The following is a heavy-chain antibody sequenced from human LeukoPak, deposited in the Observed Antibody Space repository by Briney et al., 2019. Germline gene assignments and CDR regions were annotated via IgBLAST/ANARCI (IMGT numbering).Heavy chain of an antibody. Sequence: SETLSLTCTVSGGSISSYYWSWIRQPPGKGLEWIGYIYYSGSTNYNPSLKSRVTISVDTSKSQFSLKLSSVTAADTAVYYCARVTAHRAANYWGQGTLVTVTS. CDR3: ARVTAHRAANY. V-gene: IGHV4-59*12. CDR2: IYYSGST. CDR1: GGSISSYY. J-gene: IGHJ4*02. D-gene: IGHD2-15*01.